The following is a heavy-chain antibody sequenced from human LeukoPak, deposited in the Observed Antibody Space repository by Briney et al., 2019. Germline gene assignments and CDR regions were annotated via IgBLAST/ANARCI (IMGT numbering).Heavy chain of an antibody. D-gene: IGHD3-9*01. CDR3: AKSRYYDILTGQTYYFDY. V-gene: IGHV3-9*01. CDR2: ISWNSDDI. J-gene: IGHJ4*02. CDR1: GFTFDDYA. Sequence: PGRSLRLSCAASGFTFDDYAMHWVRQAPGKGLEWVSGISWNSDDIVYGDSVKGRFTISRDNAKNSLYLQMNSLRAEDTALYYCAKSRYYDILTGQTYYFDYWGQGTLVTVSS.